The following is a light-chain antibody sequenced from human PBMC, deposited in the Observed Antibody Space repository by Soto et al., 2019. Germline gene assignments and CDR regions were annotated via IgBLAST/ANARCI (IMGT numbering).Light chain of an antibody. CDR3: AAWDDSLNGVI. V-gene: IGLV1-44*01. Sequence: QSVLTQPPSASGTPGQRVTISCSGSSSSIGSNSVYWYQQLPGATPKLLIFSNSHRPSGVPDRFSGSKSGTSASLAISGLQSEDEAAYYCAAWDDSLNGVIFGGGTKVTVL. CDR2: SNS. J-gene: IGLJ2*01. CDR1: SSSIGSNS.